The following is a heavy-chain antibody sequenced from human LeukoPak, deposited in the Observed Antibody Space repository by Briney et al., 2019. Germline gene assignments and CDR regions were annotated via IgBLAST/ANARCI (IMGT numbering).Heavy chain of an antibody. CDR1: GFNFNSYS. V-gene: IGHV3-48*02. CDR3: ARGSAWVDY. CDR2: ISSSSTTI. D-gene: IGHD3-3*01. Sequence: GGSLRHSCAASGFNFNSYSMNWVRQAPGKGLEWVSYISSSSTTIYYADSVKGRFTISRDNAKNSLYLQMNSLRDEDTAVYYCARGSAWVDYWGQGTLVTVSS. J-gene: IGHJ4*02.